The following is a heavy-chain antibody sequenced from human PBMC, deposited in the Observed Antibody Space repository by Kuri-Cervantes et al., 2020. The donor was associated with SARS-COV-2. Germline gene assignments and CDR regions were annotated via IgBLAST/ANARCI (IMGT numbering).Heavy chain of an antibody. CDR2: INPNSGGT. CDR1: GYTFTGYY. Sequence: ASVKDSCKASGYTFTGYYMHWVRQAPGQGLEWMGWINPNSGGTNYAQKFQGRVTMTRDTSLSTAYMELSRLRSDDTAVYYCARGRLRSLEWLAYYFDYWGQGTLVTVSS. V-gene: IGHV1-2*02. D-gene: IGHD3-3*01. CDR3: ARGRLRSLEWLAYYFDY. J-gene: IGHJ4*02.